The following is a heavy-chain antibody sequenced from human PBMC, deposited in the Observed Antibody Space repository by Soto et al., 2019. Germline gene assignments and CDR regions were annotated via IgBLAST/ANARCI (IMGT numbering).Heavy chain of an antibody. Sequence: EVQLVESGGGLVQPGGSLRLSCAASGFTVSSNYMSWVRQAPGKGLEWVSVIYSGGSTYYADSVKGRFTISRDNSKNTLYLQMNSLRAEDTAVYYCARATYSGYDPHYYYYYYMDVWGKGTTVTVSS. CDR3: ARATYSGYDPHYYYYYYMDV. D-gene: IGHD5-12*01. J-gene: IGHJ6*03. V-gene: IGHV3-66*01. CDR2: IYSGGST. CDR1: GFTVSSNY.